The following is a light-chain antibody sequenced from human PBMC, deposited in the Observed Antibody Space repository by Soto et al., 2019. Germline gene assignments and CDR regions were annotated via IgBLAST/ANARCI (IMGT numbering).Light chain of an antibody. CDR1: QSVSNNY. J-gene: IGKJ2*01. Sequence: EVVLTQSPGTLSLSPGERATLSCRASQSVSNNYFAWYQQKPGQAPRLLIFGSSDRATGIPDRFSGSGSGTDFTLTISILEPEDFEVYYCQQYGSSPPYTFGQGTQLEIK. V-gene: IGKV3-20*01. CDR3: QQYGSSPPYT. CDR2: GSS.